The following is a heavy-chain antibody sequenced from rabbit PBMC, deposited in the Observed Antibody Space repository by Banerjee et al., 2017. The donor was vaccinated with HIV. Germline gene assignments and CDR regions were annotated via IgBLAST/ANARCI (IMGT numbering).Heavy chain of an antibody. Sequence: QEQLEESGGDLVKPGASLTLTCTTSGFSFSSSYYMCWVRQAPGKGLEWIGCIDSSSITWYASWVNGRFTISKTSSTTVTLQMTSLTAADTATYFCARAGYAGYGYATGFNLWGPGTLVTVS. CDR3: ARAGYAGYGYATGFNL. CDR2: IDSSSIT. J-gene: IGHJ4*01. D-gene: IGHD6-1*01. CDR1: GFSFSSSYY. V-gene: IGHV1S45*01.